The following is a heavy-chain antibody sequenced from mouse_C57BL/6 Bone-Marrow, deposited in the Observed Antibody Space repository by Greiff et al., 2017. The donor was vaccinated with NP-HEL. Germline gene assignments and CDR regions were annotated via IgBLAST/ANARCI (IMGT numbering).Heavy chain of an antibody. Sequence: QVQLQQSGAELVRPGASVKLSCKASGYTFTDYYINWVKQRPGQGLEWIARIYPGSGNTYYNEKFKGKATLTAEKSSSTAYMQLSSLTSEDSAVYFCARRGEYYDYCRYAMDYWGQGTSVTVSS. CDR2: IYPGSGNT. CDR1: GYTFTDYY. D-gene: IGHD2-4*01. CDR3: ARRGEYYDYCRYAMDY. J-gene: IGHJ4*01. V-gene: IGHV1-76*01.